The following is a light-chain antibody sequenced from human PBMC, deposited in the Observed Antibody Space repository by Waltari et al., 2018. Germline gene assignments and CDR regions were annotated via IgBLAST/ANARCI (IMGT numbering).Light chain of an antibody. J-gene: IGLJ2*01. CDR3: QVWDSNGDHVV. Sequence: SYLLTQPPSVSVAPGQTPRLSCGGSAFATKLFHLYQQQPGQAPKLVVYDDTDRPSGVPERFSGSTSGYTATLTISRVEAGDEADYFCQVWDSNGDHVVFGGGTKLTVL. CDR2: DDT. CDR1: AFATKL. V-gene: IGLV3-21*02.